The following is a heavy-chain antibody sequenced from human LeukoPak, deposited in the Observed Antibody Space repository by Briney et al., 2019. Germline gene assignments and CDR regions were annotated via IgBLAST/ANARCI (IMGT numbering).Heavy chain of an antibody. J-gene: IGHJ4*02. CDR1: GYSYTTYW. D-gene: IGHD3-10*01. CDR2: IYPGNSDT. Sequence: GESLKISCKGSGYSYTTYWIAWVRQMPGKGLEWMGIIYPGNSDTRYSPSFQGQVTISADKSITTAYLQWSSLKASDTAMYYCARQLGRWFGENQDWGQGTLVTVSS. V-gene: IGHV5-51*01. CDR3: ARQLGRWFGENQD.